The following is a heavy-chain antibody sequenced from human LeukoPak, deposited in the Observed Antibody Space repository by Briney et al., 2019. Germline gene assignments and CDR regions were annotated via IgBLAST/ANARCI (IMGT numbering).Heavy chain of an antibody. Sequence: GGSLRLSCAASGFTFSNYWMYWVRDSPGKGLVWVSRINSDESSTSYADSVKGRFTISRDNTKNTLYLQMNSLRAEDTAVYYCARGDPERGVWYFDLWGRGTLVTVSS. J-gene: IGHJ2*01. CDR1: GFTFSNYW. V-gene: IGHV3-74*01. CDR2: INSDESST. D-gene: IGHD1-14*01. CDR3: ARGDPERGVWYFDL.